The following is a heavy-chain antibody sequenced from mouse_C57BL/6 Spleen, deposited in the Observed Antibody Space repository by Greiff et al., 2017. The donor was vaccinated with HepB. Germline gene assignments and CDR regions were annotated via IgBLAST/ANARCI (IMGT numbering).Heavy chain of an antibody. CDR3: ARYYYGNYGIDY. CDR2: IYPGDGDT. V-gene: IGHV1-80*01. CDR1: GYAFSSYW. Sequence: ESGAELVKPGASVKISCKASGYAFSSYWMNWVKQRPGKGLEWIGQIYPGDGDTNYNGKFKGKATLTADKSSSTAYMQLSSLTSEDSAVYFCARYYYGNYGIDYWGQGTTLTVSS. J-gene: IGHJ2*01. D-gene: IGHD2-1*01.